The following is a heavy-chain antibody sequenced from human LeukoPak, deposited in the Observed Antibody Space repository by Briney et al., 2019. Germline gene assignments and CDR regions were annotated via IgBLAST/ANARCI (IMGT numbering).Heavy chain of an antibody. Sequence: GGSLRLSCAASGFTVSSNYMSWVRQAPGKGLEWVSVIYSGGSTYYADSVKGGFTISRDNSKNTLYLQMNSLRAADTAVYYCAKDRAFYPDTFDIWGQGTMVTVSS. V-gene: IGHV3-53*01. J-gene: IGHJ3*02. CDR3: AKDRAFYPDTFDI. D-gene: IGHD1-26*01. CDR1: GFTVSSNY. CDR2: IYSGGST.